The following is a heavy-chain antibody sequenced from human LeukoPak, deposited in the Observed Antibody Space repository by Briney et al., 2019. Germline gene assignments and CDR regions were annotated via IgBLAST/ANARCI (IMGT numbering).Heavy chain of an antibody. Sequence: PSETLSLTCTVSGGSISSYYWSWIRQPPGKGLEWIGYIYYSGSTNYKPSLKSRVTMSVDTSKNQFSLKLSSVTAADTAVYYCARDLYVYYYDSGSSYYCYMDVWGKGTTVTISS. CDR3: ARDLYVYYYDSGSSYYCYMDV. CDR1: GGSISSYY. D-gene: IGHD3-10*01. J-gene: IGHJ6*03. V-gene: IGHV4-59*12. CDR2: IYYSGST.